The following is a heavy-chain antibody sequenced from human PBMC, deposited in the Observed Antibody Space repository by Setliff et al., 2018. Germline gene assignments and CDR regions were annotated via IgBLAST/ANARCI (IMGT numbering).Heavy chain of an antibody. V-gene: IGHV4-38-2*01. CDR3: ARTNYYDSSTYFNWFDP. CDR1: GYSISSGYY. CDR2: IYHSGST. D-gene: IGHD3-22*01. Sequence: LSLTCAVSGYSISSGYYWGWIRQPPGKGLEWIGSIYHSGSTYYNPSLKSRVIMSVDTSKNQFSLKLSSVTAADTAVYYCARTNYYDSSTYFNWFDPWGQGTLVTVSS. J-gene: IGHJ5*02.